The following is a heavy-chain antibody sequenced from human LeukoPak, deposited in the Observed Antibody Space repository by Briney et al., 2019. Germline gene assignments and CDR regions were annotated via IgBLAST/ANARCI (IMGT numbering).Heavy chain of an antibody. CDR1: GGSISSGSYY. J-gene: IGHJ3*02. CDR3: VRGHLVGGWFKYDAFDI. D-gene: IGHD6-19*01. Sequence: SETLSLTCTVSGGSISSGSYYWSWLRQPPGKGLEWIGEINHSGSTNYNPSLKSRVTISVDTSRKQFFLRLSSVTAADTAIYYCVRGHLVGGWFKYDAFDIWGQGTMVTVSS. CDR2: INHSGST. V-gene: IGHV4-61*01.